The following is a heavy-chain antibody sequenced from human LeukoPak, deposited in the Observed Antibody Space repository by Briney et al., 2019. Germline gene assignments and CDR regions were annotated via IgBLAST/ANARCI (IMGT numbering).Heavy chain of an antibody. V-gene: IGHV3-66*01. CDR3: TRDPDA. CDR1: GFSVSNYF. Sequence: GGSLRLSCAASGFSVSNYFMSWVRKAPGKGLEWVSVVYNSGDTYHSDSVKGRFTLSRDKSKNTLYLQMNSLRAEDTALYYCTRDPDAWGRGTLVTVAS. J-gene: IGHJ5*02. CDR2: VYNSGDT.